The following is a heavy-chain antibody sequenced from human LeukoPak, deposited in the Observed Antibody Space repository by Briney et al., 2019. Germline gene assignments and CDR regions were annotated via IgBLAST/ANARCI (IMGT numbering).Heavy chain of an antibody. CDR1: GYTFTTDY. CDR2: INPSGGST. D-gene: IGHD6-6*01. J-gene: IGHJ3*02. V-gene: IGHV1-46*01. Sequence: ASVKVSCKASGYTFTTDYIHWVRQAPGQGLEWMGIINPSGGSTIYAQKFQGRVTMTEDTSTDTAYMELSSLRSEDTAVYYCARLSRPIAARAPINAFDIWGQGTMVTVSS. CDR3: ARLSRPIAARAPINAFDI.